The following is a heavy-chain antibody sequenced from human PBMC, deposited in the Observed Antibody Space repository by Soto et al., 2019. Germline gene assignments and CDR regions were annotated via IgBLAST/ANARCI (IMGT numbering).Heavy chain of an antibody. CDR3: AKEWDNSWYFSDY. CDR1: GFAFSSYA. J-gene: IGHJ4*02. Sequence: GGSLRLSCAASGFAFSSYAMTWVRQAPGKGLEWVSGISGSGGSTYYADSVKGRFTISRDNSKTMLYLQMNSLRAEDTAIYYCAKEWDNSWYFSDYWGQGTLVIVSS. CDR2: ISGSGGST. D-gene: IGHD6-13*01. V-gene: IGHV3-23*01.